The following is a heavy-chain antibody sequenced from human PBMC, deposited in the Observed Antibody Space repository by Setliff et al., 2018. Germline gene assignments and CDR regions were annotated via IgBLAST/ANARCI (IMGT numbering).Heavy chain of an antibody. CDR3: ARGARGYGGNQAFDY. CDR2: INHSGST. J-gene: IGHJ4*02. D-gene: IGHD2-15*01. V-gene: IGHV4-34*01. CDR1: GGSFSSYY. Sequence: SETLSLTCAVYGGSFSSYYWSWIRQPPGKGLEWIGEINHSGSTNYNPSLKSRVTISVDTSKNQFSLKLTSVTAADTAVYYCARGARGYGGNQAFDYWGQGTLVTVSS.